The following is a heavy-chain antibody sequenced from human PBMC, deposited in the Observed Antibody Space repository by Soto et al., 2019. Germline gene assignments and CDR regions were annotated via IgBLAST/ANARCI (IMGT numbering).Heavy chain of an antibody. CDR3: ARIRWQLYNWVDP. CDR1: GFSVSGHY. CDR2: IYSGGNT. J-gene: IGHJ5*02. Sequence: EVQVVESGGDLVQPGGSLRLSCAASGFSVSGHYMSWVRQAPGMGLEWVSAIYSGGNTYYADSVKGRFTIYRDNSKNTLYLQMNSLRAADTAVYYSARIRWQLYNWVDPWGQGTLVTVS. V-gene: IGHV3-66*01. D-gene: IGHD2-15*01.